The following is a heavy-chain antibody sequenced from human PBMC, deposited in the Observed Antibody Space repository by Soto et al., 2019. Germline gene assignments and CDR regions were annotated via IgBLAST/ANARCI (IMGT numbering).Heavy chain of an antibody. Sequence: PGGSLRLSCAASGFTFSSYAMSWVRQAPGKGLEWVSAISGSGGSTYYADSVKGRFTVSRDNSKNTLYLQMNSLRAEDTAVYYCAKGGLVPRYCSSTSCPRRNWFDPWGQGTLVTVSS. CDR2: ISGSGGST. J-gene: IGHJ5*02. D-gene: IGHD2-2*01. V-gene: IGHV3-23*01. CDR3: AKGGLVPRYCSSTSCPRRNWFDP. CDR1: GFTFSSYA.